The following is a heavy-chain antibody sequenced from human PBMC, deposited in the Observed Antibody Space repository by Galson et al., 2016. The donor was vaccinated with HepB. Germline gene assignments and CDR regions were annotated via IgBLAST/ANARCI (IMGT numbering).Heavy chain of an antibody. J-gene: IGHJ4*02. CDR1: GGSISSGVYY. CDR3: ARGSGHYYTPYDC. D-gene: IGHD3-10*01. CDR2: IHTTGST. V-gene: IGHV4-61*02. Sequence: TLSLTCSVSGGSISSGVYYWSWIRQSAGKGLEWIGRIHTTGSTNYNPSLKSRVTISLDTSKNQFSLKLGSVTAADTALYYCARGSGHYYTPYDCWGQGTLVTVSS.